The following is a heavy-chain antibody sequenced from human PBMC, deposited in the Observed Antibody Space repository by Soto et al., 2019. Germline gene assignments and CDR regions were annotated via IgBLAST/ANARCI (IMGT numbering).Heavy chain of an antibody. CDR3: TREQTSTVVTQ. CDR2: VYYTGST. J-gene: IGHJ4*02. Sequence: SETLSLTCTVPVGSSSNYYWSWIRQPPGKGLEWIGCVYYTGSTNYNPSLKSRVTISVDTSKNQFSLKLSSVTAADTAVYYCTREQTSTVVTQWGQGTLVTVS. CDR1: VGSSSNYY. V-gene: IGHV4-59*01. D-gene: IGHD4-17*01.